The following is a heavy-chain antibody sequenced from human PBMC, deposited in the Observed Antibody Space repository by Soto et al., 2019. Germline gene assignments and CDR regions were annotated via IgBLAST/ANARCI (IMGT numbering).Heavy chain of an antibody. J-gene: IGHJ4*02. CDR3: ARRGRYGGRSYTG. CDR2: VKHAGGT. V-gene: IGHV4-34*02. CDR1: GGSFNDFN. Sequence: QMHIQQWGAGLLKPSETLSLTCAVSGGSFNDFNWNWVRQPPGEGLEWIGEVKHAGGTAYNPSLTSRVTISEDRSKNQLSLRLKSVTAADTATYYCARRGRYGGRSYTGWGQGTLVTVS. D-gene: IGHD1-26*01.